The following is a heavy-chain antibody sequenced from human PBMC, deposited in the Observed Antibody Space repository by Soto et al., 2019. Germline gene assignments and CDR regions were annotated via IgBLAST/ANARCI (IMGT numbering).Heavy chain of an antibody. CDR2: INPSGGST. J-gene: IGHJ6*03. D-gene: IGHD3-3*01. CDR3: ARDGTVWSGSDVDYYMDV. CDR1: GYTFTSYY. Sequence: ASVKVPCKASGYTFTSYYMHWVRQAPGQGLEWMGIINPSGGSTSYAQKFQGRVTMTRDTSTSTVYMELSSLRSEDTAVYYCARDGTVWSGSDVDYYMDVWGKGTTVTVSS. V-gene: IGHV1-46*03.